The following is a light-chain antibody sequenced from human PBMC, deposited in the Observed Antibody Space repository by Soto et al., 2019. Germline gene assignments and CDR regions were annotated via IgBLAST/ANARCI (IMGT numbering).Light chain of an antibody. CDR3: QQYGSSPVT. CDR1: QSVSSN. J-gene: IGKJ2*01. V-gene: IGKV3-20*01. Sequence: EIVMTQSPATLSVSPGERATLSCRASQSVSSNLAWYQQKPGQAPRLLIYGASSRATGIPDRFSGSGSGTDFTLTISRLEPEEFAGYYCQQYGSSPVTFGQGTKLEIK. CDR2: GAS.